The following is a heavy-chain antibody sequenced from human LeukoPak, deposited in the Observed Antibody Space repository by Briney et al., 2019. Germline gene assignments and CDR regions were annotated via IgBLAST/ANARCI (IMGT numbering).Heavy chain of an antibody. D-gene: IGHD1-26*01. CDR2: ISGSGNGFSI. V-gene: IGHV3-64D*06. Sequence: GGSLGLSCSASGFVFTIYTMYWVRQAPGKGPEYVSTISGSGNGFSIYYADSVKGRFTISRDDSKSILYLQMNGLRSEDTAVYYCVKDFGRIRGTPDSWGQGTLVTVSS. J-gene: IGHJ4*02. CDR3: VKDFGRIRGTPDS. CDR1: GFVFTIYT.